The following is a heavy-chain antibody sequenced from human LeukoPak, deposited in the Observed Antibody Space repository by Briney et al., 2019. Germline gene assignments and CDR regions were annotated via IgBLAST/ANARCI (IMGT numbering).Heavy chain of an antibody. Sequence: SETLSLTCTVSGGSISSYYRSWIRQPPGKGLEWIGYIYYSGSTNYNPSLKSRVTISVDTSKNQFSLKLSSVTAADTAVYYCARTPNRRSSFFDYWGQGTLVTVSS. J-gene: IGHJ4*02. CDR3: ARTPNRRSSFFDY. CDR2: IYYSGST. D-gene: IGHD6-19*01. V-gene: IGHV4-59*08. CDR1: GGSISSYY.